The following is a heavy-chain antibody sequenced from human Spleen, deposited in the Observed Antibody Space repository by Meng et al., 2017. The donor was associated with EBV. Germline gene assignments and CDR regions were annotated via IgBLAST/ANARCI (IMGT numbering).Heavy chain of an antibody. J-gene: IGHJ4*02. CDR3: ARDLGGDFDY. CDR1: GYIISSFD. D-gene: IGHD3-16*01. V-gene: IGHV1-8*01. Sequence: SGSDVMDVGASVKVSCNANGYIISSFDFKGVIQPTGQGLEGMEWMNTTSCKTGYAQKFQDRVTMTRDSAISTAYIELSSLRSDDTAVYYCARDLGGDFDYWGQGTLVTVSS. CDR2: MNTTSCKT.